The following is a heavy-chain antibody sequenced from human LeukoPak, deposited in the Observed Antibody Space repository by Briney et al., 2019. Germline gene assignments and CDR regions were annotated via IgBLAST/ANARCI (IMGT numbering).Heavy chain of an antibody. V-gene: IGHV3-21*01. CDR3: ARGQWELLSYYYYMDV. D-gene: IGHD1-26*01. J-gene: IGHJ6*03. CDR2: ISSSSSYI. Sequence: GWALRLSCAASGFTFSSYSMIWVRQAPGKGLEWVSSISSSSSYIYYADSVKGRFTISRDNAKNSLYLQMNSLRAEDTAVYYCARGQWELLSYYYYMDVWGKGTTVTVSS. CDR1: GFTFSSYS.